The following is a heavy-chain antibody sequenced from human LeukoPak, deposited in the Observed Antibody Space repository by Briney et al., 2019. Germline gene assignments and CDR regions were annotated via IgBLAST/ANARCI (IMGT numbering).Heavy chain of an antibody. J-gene: IGHJ4*02. Sequence: SVKVSCKASGGTFSIYAISWVRQAPGQGLEWMGGIIPIFGTANYAQKFQGRVTITADESTSTAYMELSSLRSEDTAVYYCARDRYYYDSSGYYHSYFDYWGQGTLVTVSS. CDR2: IIPIFGTA. CDR1: GGTFSIYA. V-gene: IGHV1-69*13. D-gene: IGHD3-22*01. CDR3: ARDRYYYDSSGYYHSYFDY.